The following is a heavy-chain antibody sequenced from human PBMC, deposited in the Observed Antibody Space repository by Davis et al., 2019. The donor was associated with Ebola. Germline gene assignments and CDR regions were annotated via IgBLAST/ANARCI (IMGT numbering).Heavy chain of an antibody. CDR2: IIPIFGTA. J-gene: IGHJ6*02. Sequence: SVKVSCKASGGTFSSYAISWVRQAPGQGLEWMGGIIPIFGTANYAQKFQGRVTITADESTSTAYMELSSLRSEDTAVYYCARGVRGSQLGYCTNGVCSDYYYYGMDVWGQGTTVTVSS. CDR1: GGTFSSYA. D-gene: IGHD2-8*01. V-gene: IGHV1-69*13. CDR3: ARGVRGSQLGYCTNGVCSDYYYYGMDV.